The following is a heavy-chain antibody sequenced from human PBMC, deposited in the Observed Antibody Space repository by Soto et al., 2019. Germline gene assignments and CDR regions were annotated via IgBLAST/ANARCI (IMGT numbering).Heavy chain of an antibody. V-gene: IGHV1-24*01. CDR1: GYTLTELS. CDR2: FDPGDGET. J-gene: IGHJ5*02. CDR3: ATDLATLRFLEWLPEFDP. D-gene: IGHD3-3*01. Sequence: EASVKVSCKVSGYTLTELSMHWVRQAPGKGLEWMGGFDPGDGETIYAQKFQGRVTMTEDTSTDTAYMELSSLRSEDTAVYYCATDLATLRFLEWLPEFDPWGQGTLVTVSS.